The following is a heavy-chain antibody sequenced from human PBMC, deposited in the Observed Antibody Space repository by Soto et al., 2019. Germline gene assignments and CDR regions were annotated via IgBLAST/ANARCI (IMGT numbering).Heavy chain of an antibody. J-gene: IGHJ4*02. CDR3: ASWVEMATITY. CDR1: GFTLSSYS. V-gene: IGHV3-21*01. D-gene: IGHD5-12*01. CDR2: ISSSSSYI. Sequence: GGSLRLSCAASGFTLSSYSMNWVRQAPGKGLEWVSSISSSSSYIYYADSVKGRFTISRDNAKNSLYLQMNSLRAEDTAVYYCASWVEMATITYWGQGTLVTVSS.